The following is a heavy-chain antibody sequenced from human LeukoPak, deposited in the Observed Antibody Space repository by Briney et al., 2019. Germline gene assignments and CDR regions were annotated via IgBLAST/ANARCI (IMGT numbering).Heavy chain of an antibody. D-gene: IGHD3-22*01. CDR2: IYYSGST. Sequence: SETLSLTCTVSGGSISSYYWSWIRQPPGKGLEWIGYIYYSGSTNYNPSLKSRVTISVDTSKNQFSLKLSSVTAADTAVYYCARDFRYYVSSGYYRYDAFDIWGQGTMVTVSS. CDR3: ARDFRYYVSSGYYRYDAFDI. J-gene: IGHJ3*02. V-gene: IGHV4-59*01. CDR1: GGSISSYY.